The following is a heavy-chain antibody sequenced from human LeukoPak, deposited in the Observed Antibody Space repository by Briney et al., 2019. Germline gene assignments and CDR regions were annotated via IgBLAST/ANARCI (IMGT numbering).Heavy chain of an antibody. CDR1: GFTFSSYW. V-gene: IGHV3-7*01. Sequence: PSGGSLRLSCAASGFTFSSYWMSWVRQAPGKGLEWVANIKQDGSEKYYVDSVKGRFTISRDNAKNSLYLQMNSLRAEDTAVYYCAREGSRYDYGDLLGWFDPWGQGTLVTVSS. J-gene: IGHJ5*02. CDR2: IKQDGSEK. CDR3: AREGSRYDYGDLLGWFDP. D-gene: IGHD4-17*01.